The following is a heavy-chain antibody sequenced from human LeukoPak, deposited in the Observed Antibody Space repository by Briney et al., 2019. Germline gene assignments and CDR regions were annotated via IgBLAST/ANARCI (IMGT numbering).Heavy chain of an antibody. V-gene: IGHV4-4*07. CDR2: MYTSGST. D-gene: IGHD2-2*01. Sequence: PSETLSLTCTVSGGSISSYYWSWIRQPAGKGLEWIGRMYTSGSTNYNPSLKSRATMSVDTSKNQFSLKLSSVTAEDTAVYYCARDRGNIVVVPAAMPEVPRSYYMDVWGKGTTVTVSS. J-gene: IGHJ6*03. CDR1: GGSISSYY. CDR3: ARDRGNIVVVPAAMPEVPRSYYMDV.